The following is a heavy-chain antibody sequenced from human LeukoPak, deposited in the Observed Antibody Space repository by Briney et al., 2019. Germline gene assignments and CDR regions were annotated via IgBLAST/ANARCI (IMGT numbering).Heavy chain of an antibody. V-gene: IGHV1-18*04. J-gene: IGHJ6*02. D-gene: IGHD6-6*01. CDR1: GYTFTDYY. CDR3: ARSSYSSSTRAYEYYYYGMDV. CDR2: ISAYNGKT. Sequence: ASVKVSCKASGYTFTDYYMNWVRQAPGQGLEWMGWISAYNGKTIYAQNLQGRVTMTTDTSTSTAYMELRSLGSDDTAVYYCARSSYSSSTRAYEYYYYGMDVWGQGTTVTVSS.